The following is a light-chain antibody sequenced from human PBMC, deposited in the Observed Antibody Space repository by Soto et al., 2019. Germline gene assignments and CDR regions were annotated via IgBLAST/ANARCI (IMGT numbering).Light chain of an antibody. CDR1: ESVTSS. CDR2: DAS. J-gene: IGKJ2*01. CDR3: QQYKTWPPGGVYT. Sequence: EIMMTQSPDILSVFPGESASLSCRASESVTSSLAWYQQRPGQAPRLLIYDASTRATGVPARFSGSGSGTELPLTSSSLQYEDFAVYYCQQYKTWPPGGVYTFGQGTRLEIK. V-gene: IGKV3-15*01.